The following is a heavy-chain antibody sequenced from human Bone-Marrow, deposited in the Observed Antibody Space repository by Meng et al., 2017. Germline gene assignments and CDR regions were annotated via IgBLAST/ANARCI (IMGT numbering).Heavy chain of an antibody. J-gene: IGHJ4*02. V-gene: IGHV1-69*04. CDR3: AREGYYYDIDY. CDR1: GYTFTGYY. Sequence: SVKVSCKASGYTFTGYYMHWVRQAPGQGLEWMGRIIPILGIANYAQKFQGRVTITADKSTSTAYMELSSLRSEDTAVYYCAREGYYYDIDYWGQGTLVTVSS. D-gene: IGHD3-22*01. CDR2: IIPILGIA.